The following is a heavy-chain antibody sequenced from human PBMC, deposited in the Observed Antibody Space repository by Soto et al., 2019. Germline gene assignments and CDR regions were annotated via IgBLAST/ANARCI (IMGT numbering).Heavy chain of an antibody. V-gene: IGHV4-4*02. CDR1: GGSITSNNW. J-gene: IGHJ3*02. D-gene: IGHD6-13*01. Sequence: PSETLSLTCAVSGGSITSNNWWTWVRQPPGKGLEWIGEISHSGTTNYKPSLRSRVTISVDKSKKQVSLRLTSVTAADTAVFYCARSPTSSWYGGGAFDIWGQGIMVTVSS. CDR2: ISHSGTT. CDR3: ARSPTSSWYGGGAFDI.